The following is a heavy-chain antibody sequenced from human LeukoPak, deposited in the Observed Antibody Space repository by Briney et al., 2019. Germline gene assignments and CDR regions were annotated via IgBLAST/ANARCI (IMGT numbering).Heavy chain of an antibody. Sequence: SVKVSCKACGGTFSSYAISWVRQAPGQGLEWMGRIIPIFGTANYAQKFQGRVTITTDESTSTAYMELSSLRSEDTAVYDCARELPDIVAPDAFDIWGQGTMVTVSS. V-gene: IGHV1-69*05. D-gene: IGHD5-12*01. CDR3: ARELPDIVAPDAFDI. J-gene: IGHJ3*02. CDR2: IIPIFGTA. CDR1: GGTFSSYA.